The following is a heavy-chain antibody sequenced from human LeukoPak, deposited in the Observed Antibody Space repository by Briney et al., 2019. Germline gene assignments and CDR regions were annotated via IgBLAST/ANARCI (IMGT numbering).Heavy chain of an antibody. D-gene: IGHD1-14*01. CDR3: ARHARYFYYFDY. Sequence: SETLSLTCAVYGVSFSGYYWSWIRQPPGKGLEWIGEINHSGSTNYNPSLKSRVTISVDTSKNQFSLKLSSVTAADTAVYYCARHARYFYYFDYWGQGTLVTVSS. CDR1: GVSFSGYY. CDR2: INHSGST. V-gene: IGHV4-34*01. J-gene: IGHJ4*02.